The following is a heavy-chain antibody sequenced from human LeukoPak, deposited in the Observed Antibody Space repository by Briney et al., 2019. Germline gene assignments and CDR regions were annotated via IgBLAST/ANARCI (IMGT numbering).Heavy chain of an antibody. CDR2: IFYSGST. D-gene: IGHD4-11*01. J-gene: IGHJ5*02. V-gene: IGHV4-30-4*08. CDR3: VRVGTVGGFDP. Sequence: SETLSLTCTVSGGSVSSGSYYWSWIRQPPGKGLEWIGYIFYSGSTYYNPSLKSRITISVDTSKNQFSLKLSSVTAADTAVYYCVRVGTVGGFDPWGQGTLVTVSS. CDR1: GGSVSSGSYY.